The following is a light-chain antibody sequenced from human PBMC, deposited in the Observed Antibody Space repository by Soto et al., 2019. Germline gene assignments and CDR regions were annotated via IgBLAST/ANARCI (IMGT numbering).Light chain of an antibody. CDR2: EVY. CDR1: SRDVGSYNY. CDR3: SSYAGTNRV. V-gene: IGLV2-8*01. Sequence: QCVLTQPPSASGSLGQSVTISCTGTSRDVGSYNYVSWYQQHPGKAPKLMIYEVYKRPSGVPDRFSGSKSGNTASLTVSGLQAEDEADYYCSSYAGTNRVFGTGTKVTVL. J-gene: IGLJ1*01.